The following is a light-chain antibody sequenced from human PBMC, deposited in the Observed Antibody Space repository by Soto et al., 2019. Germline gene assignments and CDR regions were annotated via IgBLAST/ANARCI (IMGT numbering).Light chain of an antibody. V-gene: IGKV3-20*01. J-gene: IGKJ1*01. CDR2: GAS. CDR1: QSVSSSY. CDR3: QQYGSSPL. Sequence: EIVLTQSPGTLSLSPGERATLSCRASQSVSSSYLAWYQQKPGQPPRLLIYGASSRATGIPDRFSGSGSGTDFTLTISRLEPEDFAVYYCQQYGSSPLFGQGTKVEIK.